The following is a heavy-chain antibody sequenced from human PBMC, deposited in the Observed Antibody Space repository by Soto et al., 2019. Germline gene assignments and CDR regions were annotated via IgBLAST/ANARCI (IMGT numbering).Heavy chain of an antibody. Sequence: PSETLSLTCTVSDGSVSNDPYYWSWIRTPPGKGLECIGFIRYSGSINYNPSLKSRITISVDTSKNQFSLKLSSVTAADTAVYYCARLYSSGSYGRIDPWGQGTPVTVSS. V-gene: IGHV4-61*01. CDR1: DGSVSNDPYY. D-gene: IGHD3-10*01. CDR2: IRYSGSI. CDR3: ARLYSSGSYGRIDP. J-gene: IGHJ5*02.